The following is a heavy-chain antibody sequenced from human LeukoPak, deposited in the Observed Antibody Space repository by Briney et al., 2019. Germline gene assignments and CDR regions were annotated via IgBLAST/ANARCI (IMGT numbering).Heavy chain of an antibody. D-gene: IGHD4-17*01. CDR1: GYTFTSYY. CDR3: ARSLITVPTSNFDS. V-gene: IGHV1-46*01. J-gene: IGHJ4*02. Sequence: ASVKVSCKASGYTFTSYYIHWVRQAPGQGLEWMGFINPIGGSTNYAQKFQGRVTMTRDTSITTTYMELSSLRSDGTAVYYCARSLITVPTSNFDSWGQGTLVTVSS. CDR2: INPIGGST.